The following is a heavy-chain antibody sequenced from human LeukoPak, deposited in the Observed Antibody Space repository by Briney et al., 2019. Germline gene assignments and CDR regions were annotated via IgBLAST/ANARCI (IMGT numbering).Heavy chain of an antibody. D-gene: IGHD6-6*01. J-gene: IGHJ4*02. CDR2: INAGNGNT. V-gene: IGHV1-3*01. CDR1: GYTFTRYY. CDR3: ARDMPRIAARPVFDY. Sequence: ASVKVSCKASGYTFTRYYIHWVRQAPGQRLEWMGWINAGNGNTKYSQKFQGRVTITRDTSASTAYMELSSLRSEDTAVYYCARDMPRIAARPVFDYWGQGTLVTVSS.